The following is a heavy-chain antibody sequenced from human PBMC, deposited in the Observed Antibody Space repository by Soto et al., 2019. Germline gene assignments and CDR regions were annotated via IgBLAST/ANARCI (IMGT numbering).Heavy chain of an antibody. CDR3: ASVYLGDDFTLPTGEVGRV. CDR2: VNTNSGGT. Sequence: SVQVTCQDCVRTFSGCCCWWFRQAPGQGPEWTGWVNTNSGGTHYAQKFQGRASMTRDTTLSAVYMEPRSLRSDDMAVDVCASVYLGDDFTLPTGEVGRVWGQGTMVTGAS. CDR1: VRTFSGCC. V-gene: IGHV1-2*02. J-gene: IGHJ4*02. D-gene: IGHD1-26*01.